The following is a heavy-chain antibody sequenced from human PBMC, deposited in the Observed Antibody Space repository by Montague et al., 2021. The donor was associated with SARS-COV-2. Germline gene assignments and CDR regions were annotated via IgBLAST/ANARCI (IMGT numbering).Heavy chain of an antibody. J-gene: IGHJ6*03. Sequence: SLRLSCSASGFTFSSYAMHWVRQAPGKGLEYVSAISSNGGSTYYXNSVKGRFTISRDNSKNTLYLQMGSLRAEDMAVYYCARDGFGFGSGFHYYYYLDVWGQGTTVTVSS. CDR3: ARDGFGFGSGFHYYYYLDV. V-gene: IGHV3-64*01. CDR1: GFTFSSYA. D-gene: IGHD3-3*01. CDR2: ISSNGGST.